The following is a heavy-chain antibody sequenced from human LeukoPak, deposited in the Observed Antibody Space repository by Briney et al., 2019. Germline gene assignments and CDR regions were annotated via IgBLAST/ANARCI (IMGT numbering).Heavy chain of an antibody. Sequence: SETLSLTCTVSGGSISSGGYYWSWIRQPPGKGLEWIGYIYHSGSTYYSPSLKSQVTISVDTSKNEFSLKLSSVTAADTAVYYCARYSSSPTYYFDYWGQGTLVPVSS. CDR3: ARYSSSPTYYFDY. CDR1: GGSISSGGYY. V-gene: IGHV4-30-2*01. J-gene: IGHJ4*02. CDR2: IYHSGST. D-gene: IGHD6-13*01.